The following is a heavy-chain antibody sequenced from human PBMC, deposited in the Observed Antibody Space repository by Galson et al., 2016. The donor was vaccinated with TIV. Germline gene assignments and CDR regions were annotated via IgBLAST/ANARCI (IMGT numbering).Heavy chain of an antibody. J-gene: IGHJ6*02. CDR2: IYSDGRP. D-gene: IGHD3-10*01. Sequence: SLRLSCAASGFIVNNNQMSWVRQAPGKGLEWISVIYSDGRPYYANSVAGRFTISRGDSKNTLYLQMTSLRAEDTAVYYCARDRYYYASGYYFYYYGMDVWGQGTTVTVSS. V-gene: IGHV3-53*01. CDR1: GFIVNNNQ. CDR3: ARDRYYYASGYYFYYYGMDV.